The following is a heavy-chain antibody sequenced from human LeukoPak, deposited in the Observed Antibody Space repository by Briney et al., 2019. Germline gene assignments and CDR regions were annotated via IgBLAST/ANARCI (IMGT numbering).Heavy chain of an antibody. J-gene: IGHJ4*02. Sequence: GGSLRLSCAASGFTFSSYGMHWVRQAPGKGLEWVAVISYDGSNKYYADSVKGRFTISRDNSKNTLYLQMNSLRAEDTAVYYCAKEDYSSSWYFDYWGKGTLVTVSS. V-gene: IGHV3-30*18. CDR1: GFTFSSYG. CDR2: ISYDGSNK. CDR3: AKEDYSSSWYFDY. D-gene: IGHD6-13*01.